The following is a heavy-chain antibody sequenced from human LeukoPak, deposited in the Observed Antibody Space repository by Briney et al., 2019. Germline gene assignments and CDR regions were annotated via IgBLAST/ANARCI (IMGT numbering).Heavy chain of an antibody. V-gene: IGHV4-30-4*08. CDR1: GGSISSGDYY. D-gene: IGHD3-22*01. CDR2: IYYSGST. CDR3: ARGLMSYYDSSGYYFDY. J-gene: IGHJ4*02. Sequence: SQTLSLTCTVSGGSISSGDYYWSWIRQPPGKGLEWIGYIYYSGSTYYNPSLKSRVTISVDTSKNQFSLKLSSVTAADTAVYYCARGLMSYYDSSGYYFDYWGQGTLVTVSS.